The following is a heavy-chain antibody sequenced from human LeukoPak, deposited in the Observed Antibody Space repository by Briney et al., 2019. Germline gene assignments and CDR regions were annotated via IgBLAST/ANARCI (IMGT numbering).Heavy chain of an antibody. CDR3: ARVGAVAGITDI. CDR2: INRDGTAT. Sequence: GGAVRLSCVASGFRFSNYWMHWVRQAPGKGPVGVSRINRDGTATGYPDSVKGRFTISRANAKNTLYLQMNSLRVEDTSVYYCARVGAVAGITDIWGQGTMVTVSS. CDR1: GFRFSNYW. V-gene: IGHV3-74*01. D-gene: IGHD6-19*01. J-gene: IGHJ3*02.